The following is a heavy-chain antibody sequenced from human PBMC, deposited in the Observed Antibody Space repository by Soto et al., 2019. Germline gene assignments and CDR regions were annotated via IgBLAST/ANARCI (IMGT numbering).Heavy chain of an antibody. J-gene: IGHJ4*02. CDR1: GVSISSSNW. CDR3: ARGGYCSGGSCYGPYFDY. D-gene: IGHD2-15*01. V-gene: IGHV4-4*02. CDR2: IYHSGST. Sequence: SETLSLTCAVSGVSISSSNWWSCVRQPPGKGLEWIGEIYHSGSTNYNPSLKSRVTISVDKSKNQFSLKLSSVTAADTAVYYCARGGYCSGGSCYGPYFDYWGQGTLVTVSS.